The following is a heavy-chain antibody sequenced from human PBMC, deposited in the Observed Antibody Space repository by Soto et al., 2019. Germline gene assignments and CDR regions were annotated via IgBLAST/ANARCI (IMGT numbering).Heavy chain of an antibody. J-gene: IGHJ4*02. Sequence: ASVQVSCKASGYPFSNHGITWVRQVPGQGLEWMGWISTFNGNTNYAQKFQGRVTMTTDTSTNTADMELRSLDSDDTAVYYCARLTGYSSGWFDFWGQGTLVTVSS. CDR3: ARLTGYSSGWFDF. V-gene: IGHV1-18*04. CDR1: GYPFSNHG. D-gene: IGHD6-19*01. CDR2: ISTFNGNT.